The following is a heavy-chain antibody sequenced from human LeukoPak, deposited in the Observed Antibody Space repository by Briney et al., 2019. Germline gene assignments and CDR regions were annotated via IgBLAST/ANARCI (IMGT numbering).Heavy chain of an antibody. Sequence: PGGSLRLSCAASGLSFSDNYMTWVRQAPGKGLEWVSVIYSGGGTYNADSVKGRFTISRDNSKNTVYLQMNSLSVDDTALYYCARGNYGSYYFDCWGQGTLVTVSS. CDR3: ARGNYGSYYFDC. J-gene: IGHJ4*02. V-gene: IGHV3-53*01. CDR2: IYSGGGT. D-gene: IGHD3-10*01. CDR1: GLSFSDNY.